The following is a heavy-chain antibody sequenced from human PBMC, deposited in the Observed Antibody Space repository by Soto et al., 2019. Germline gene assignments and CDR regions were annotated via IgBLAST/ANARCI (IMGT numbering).Heavy chain of an antibody. J-gene: IGHJ5*02. CDR2: ISHSGST. V-gene: IGHV4-31*03. D-gene: IGHD2-2*01. CDR3: ARLSAIAVVPAGSLSWFDP. CDR1: GGSINSANYY. Sequence: ASETLSLTCSVSGGSINSANYYWSWIRQHPGKGLESIGYISHSGSTYYNPSLKSRVTISSDTSKNQFSLKLSSATAADTAVYYCARLSAIAVVPAGSLSWFDPWGQGTQVTVSS.